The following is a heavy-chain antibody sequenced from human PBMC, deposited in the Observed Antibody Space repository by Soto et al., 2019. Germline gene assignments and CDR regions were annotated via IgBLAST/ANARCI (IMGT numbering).Heavy chain of an antibody. CDR3: ALLSYQMSNGLDV. CDR1: GGSLRGFF. V-gene: IGHV4-34*01. Sequence: QVQLQQWGAGLLKPSETLSLSCAVYGGSLRGFFWSWIRQPPGKGLGWIGEINHGGSTNYNPSLKSRVIISVDTSKNQFSLTLNSVTAADTAVYYCALLSYQMSNGLDVWGQGTTVTVSS. J-gene: IGHJ6*02. D-gene: IGHD2-2*01. CDR2: INHGGST.